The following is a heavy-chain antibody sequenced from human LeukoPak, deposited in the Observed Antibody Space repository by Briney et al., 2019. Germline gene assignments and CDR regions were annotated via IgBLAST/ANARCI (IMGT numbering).Heavy chain of an antibody. CDR1: GFTVNSNY. CDR3: AKPSYGDPLDAFDI. J-gene: IGHJ3*02. D-gene: IGHD4-17*01. CDR2: ISDRSDKT. V-gene: IGHV3-23*01. Sequence: GGSLRLSCADSGFTVNSNYMNWVRQAPGKGLEWVSTISDRSDKTYYADSVRGRFTISRDNSKNTLFLQMNSLRAEDTAVYYCAKPSYGDPLDAFDIWGQGTMVTVSS.